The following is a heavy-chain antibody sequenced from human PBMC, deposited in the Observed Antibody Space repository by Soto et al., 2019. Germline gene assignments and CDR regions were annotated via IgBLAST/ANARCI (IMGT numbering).Heavy chain of an antibody. Sequence: EAQLVESGEGLIQPGGSLRLSCAASGFSFSSYSMNWVRQAPGKGLEWISYITRNSDIINYADSVKGRFTISRDNAKNSLHLQMHSLRADDTAVYYCARDREYCSGDKCYETGSAYWGQGTLVTVSS. CDR2: ITRNSDII. CDR1: GFSFSSYS. D-gene: IGHD2-15*01. J-gene: IGHJ4*02. V-gene: IGHV3-48*01. CDR3: ARDREYCSGDKCYETGSAY.